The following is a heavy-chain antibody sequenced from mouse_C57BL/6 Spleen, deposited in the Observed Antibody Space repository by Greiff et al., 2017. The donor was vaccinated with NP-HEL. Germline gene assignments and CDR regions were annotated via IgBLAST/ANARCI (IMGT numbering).Heavy chain of an antibody. V-gene: IGHV1-55*01. Sequence: VKLQESGAELVKPGASVKMSCKASGYTFTSYWITWVKQRPGQGLEWIGDIYPGSGSTNYNEKFKSKATLTVDTSSSTAYMQLSSLTSEDSAVYYCARHGYYVRLDAMDYWGQGTSVTVSS. CDR2: IYPGSGST. J-gene: IGHJ4*01. CDR3: ARHGYYVRLDAMDY. CDR1: GYTFTSYW. D-gene: IGHD2-3*01.